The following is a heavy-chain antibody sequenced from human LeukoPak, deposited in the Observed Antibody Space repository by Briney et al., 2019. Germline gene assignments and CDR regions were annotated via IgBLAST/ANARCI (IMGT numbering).Heavy chain of an antibody. CDR2: ISYDGSNK. V-gene: IGHV3-30*18. CDR1: GFTFSSYG. J-gene: IGHJ3*02. Sequence: PGGSLRLSCAASGFTFSSYGMHWVRQAPGKGLEWVAVISYDGSNKYYADSVKGRFTISRDNSKNTLYLQMNSLRAEDTAVYYCAKTRDAWGNAFDICGQGTMVTVSS. CDR3: AKTRDAWGNAFDI. D-gene: IGHD3-16*01.